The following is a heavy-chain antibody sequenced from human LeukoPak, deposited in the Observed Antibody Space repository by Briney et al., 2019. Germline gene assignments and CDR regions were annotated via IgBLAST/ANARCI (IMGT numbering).Heavy chain of an antibody. Sequence: ASVKVSCKASGYTFTGYYMHWVRQAPGQGLEWMGWINPNSGGTNYAQKFQGRVTMTRDTSISTAYMELSRLRSDDTAVYYCARGEFGDQLLYSVWFDPWGQGTLVTVFS. D-gene: IGHD2-2*02. CDR3: ARGEFGDQLLYSVWFDP. CDR2: INPNSGGT. V-gene: IGHV1-2*02. CDR1: GYTFTGYY. J-gene: IGHJ5*02.